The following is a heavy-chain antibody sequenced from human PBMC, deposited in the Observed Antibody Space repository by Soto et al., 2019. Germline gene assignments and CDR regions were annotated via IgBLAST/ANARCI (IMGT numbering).Heavy chain of an antibody. CDR2: IYTGGNT. CDR3: ASDHYYDSSGYQRGSF. V-gene: IGHV3-53*01. J-gene: IGHJ4*02. CDR1: GFTVSSNY. D-gene: IGHD3-22*01. Sequence: EVQLVESGGGLIQPGGSLRLSCAASGFTVSSNYMSWVRQAPGKGLEWVSLIYTGGNTYYADSVKGRFTISRDNSKNTLYLQMNSLRAEDTALYYCASDHYYDSSGYQRGSFWGQGTLVTVSS.